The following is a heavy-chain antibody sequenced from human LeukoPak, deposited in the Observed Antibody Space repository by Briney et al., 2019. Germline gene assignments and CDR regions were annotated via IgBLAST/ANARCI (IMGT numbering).Heavy chain of an antibody. D-gene: IGHD3-10*01. CDR1: GGSFSGYY. CDR3: ARGKRITMVRGVIITLHPFDY. CDR2: INHSGST. Sequence: SVTLSLTCAVYGGSFSGYYWSWLRQPPGKGLEWIGEINHSGSTNYNPSLKSRVTISVDTSKNQFSLKLSSVTAADTAVYYCARGKRITMVRGVIITLHPFDYWGQGTLVTVSS. V-gene: IGHV4-34*01. J-gene: IGHJ4*02.